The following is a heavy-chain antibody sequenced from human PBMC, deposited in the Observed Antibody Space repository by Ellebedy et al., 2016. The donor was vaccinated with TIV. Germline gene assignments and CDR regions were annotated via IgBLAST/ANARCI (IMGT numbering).Heavy chain of an antibody. CDR3: ARYSGGSYSYFDL. CDR2: IYPGDSNT. V-gene: IGHV5-51*01. CDR1: GYSFTSYW. J-gene: IGHJ2*01. D-gene: IGHD2-15*01. Sequence: GESLKISCKSSGYSFTSYWIGWVRQMPGKGLEWMGIIYPGDSNTTYSPSFQGQVTMSADKSISTAYLQWSSLKASDTAMYYCARYSGGSYSYFDLWGRGTLVTVSS.